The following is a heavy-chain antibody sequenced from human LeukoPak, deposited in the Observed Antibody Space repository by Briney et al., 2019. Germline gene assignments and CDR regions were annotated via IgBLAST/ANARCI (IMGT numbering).Heavy chain of an antibody. CDR1: GGSFNGYY. D-gene: IGHD3-10*01. Sequence: SETLSLTCAVYGGSFNGYYWSWIPHPPGKGREWVGEINHSGSNNYNPSLNSRVTIRVKTANNHFSLKMSPVTADDTAFYCSGRSRNFMLRGASFDYWGRGTLVTVSS. J-gene: IGHJ4*02. V-gene: IGHV4-34*01. CDR3: GRSRNFMLRGASFDY. CDR2: INHSGSN.